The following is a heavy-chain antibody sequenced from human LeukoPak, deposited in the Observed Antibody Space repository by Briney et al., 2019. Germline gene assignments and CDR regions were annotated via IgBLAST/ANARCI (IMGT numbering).Heavy chain of an antibody. V-gene: IGHV1-8*01. CDR3: ARGAPGSYCSGGSCPYFDY. CDR1: GYTFTSHD. Sequence: GASVKVSCKASGYTFTSHDINWVRQATGQGLEWMGWVNPNSGHTGYAQKSQGRVTMTRNTSISTAYMDLSSLRSEDTAVYYCARGAPGSYCSGGSCPYFDYWGQGTLVSVSS. J-gene: IGHJ4*02. D-gene: IGHD2-15*01. CDR2: VNPNSGHT.